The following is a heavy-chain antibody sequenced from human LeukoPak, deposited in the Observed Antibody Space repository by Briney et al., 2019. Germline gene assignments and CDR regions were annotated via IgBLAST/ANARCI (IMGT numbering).Heavy chain of an antibody. CDR2: ISSSSSYI. CDR1: GFTFSSYS. CDR3: ASIRVRGVIIGDVDY. J-gene: IGHJ4*02. V-gene: IGHV3-21*01. Sequence: GGSLRLSCAASGFTFSSYSMNWVRQAPGKGLEWVSSISSSSSYIYYADSVKGRFTISRDNAKNSLYLQMNSLRAEDTAVYYCASIRVRGVIIGDVDYWGEETLVTVSS. D-gene: IGHD3-10*01.